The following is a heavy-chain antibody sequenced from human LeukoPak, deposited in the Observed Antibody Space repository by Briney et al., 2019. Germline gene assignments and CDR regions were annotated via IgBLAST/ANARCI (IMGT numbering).Heavy chain of an antibody. V-gene: IGHV1-69*05. Sequence: ASVKVSCKASGGTFSSYAISWVRQAPGQGLEWMGGIIPIFGTANYAQKFQGRVTITTDESTSTAYMEMSSLRSEDTAVYYCARGPYSGYDPRGRANYYYYMDVWGKGTTVTVSS. CDR1: GGTFSSYA. D-gene: IGHD5-12*01. J-gene: IGHJ6*03. CDR3: ARGPYSGYDPRGRANYYYYMDV. CDR2: IIPIFGTA.